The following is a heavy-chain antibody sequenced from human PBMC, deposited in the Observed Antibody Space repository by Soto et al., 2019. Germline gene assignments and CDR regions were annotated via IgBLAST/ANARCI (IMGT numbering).Heavy chain of an antibody. D-gene: IGHD2-21*01. CDR2: INPSGGST. J-gene: IGHJ6*02. Sequence: ASVKVSCKASGYTFTSYYMHWVRQAPGQGLEWMGIINPSGGSTSYAQKFQGRVTMTRDTSTSTVYMELSSLRSEDTAVYYCARLTSIVVVVVALPGDYYYAMDVWGQGTTVTVSS. V-gene: IGHV1-46*01. CDR1: GYTFTSYY. CDR3: ARLTSIVVVVVALPGDYYYAMDV.